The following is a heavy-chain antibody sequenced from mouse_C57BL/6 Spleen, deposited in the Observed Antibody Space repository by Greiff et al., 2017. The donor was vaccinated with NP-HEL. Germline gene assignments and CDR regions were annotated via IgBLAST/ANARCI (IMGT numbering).Heavy chain of an antibody. CDR3: AREGIYYDYFYAMDY. CDR2: IYPSDSET. D-gene: IGHD2-4*01. Sequence: VQLQQPGAELVRPGSSVKLSCKASGYTFTSYWMDWVKQRPGQGLEWIGNIYPSDSETHYNQKFKDKATLTVDKSSSTAYMQLSSLTSEDSAVYCCAREGIYYDYFYAMDYWGQGTSVTVSS. J-gene: IGHJ4*01. CDR1: GYTFTSYW. V-gene: IGHV1-61*01.